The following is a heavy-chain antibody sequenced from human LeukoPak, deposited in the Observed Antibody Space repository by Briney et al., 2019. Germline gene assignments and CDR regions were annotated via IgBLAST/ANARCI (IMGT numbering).Heavy chain of an antibody. D-gene: IGHD6-13*01. J-gene: IGHJ6*02. CDR3: ATRYSSSWYGYGMDV. V-gene: IGHV1-69*13. CDR1: GGTFSSYA. CDR2: IIPIFGTA. Sequence: ASVKVSCKASGGTFSSYAISWVRQAPGQGLEWMGGIIPIFGTANYAQKFQGRVTITADESTSTAYMELSSLRSEDTAVYYCATRYSSSWYGYGMDVWGQGTTVTVSS.